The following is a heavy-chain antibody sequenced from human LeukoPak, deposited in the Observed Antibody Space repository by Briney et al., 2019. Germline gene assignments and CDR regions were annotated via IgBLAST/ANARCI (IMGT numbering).Heavy chain of an antibody. J-gene: IGHJ6*02. CDR3: ASGVLWFGELLPYGMDV. CDR2: IYYSGST. V-gene: IGHV4-39*01. D-gene: IGHD3-10*01. CDR1: GGSISSSSYY. Sequence: SGTLSLTCTVSGGSISSSSYYWGWIRQPPGKGLEWIGSIYYSGSTYYNPSLKSRVTISVDTSKNQFSLKLSSVTAADTAVYYCASGVLWFGELLPYGMDVWGQGTTVTVSS.